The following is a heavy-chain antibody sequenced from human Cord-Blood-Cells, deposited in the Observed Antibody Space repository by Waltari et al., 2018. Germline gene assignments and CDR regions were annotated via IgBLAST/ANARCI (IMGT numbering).Heavy chain of an antibody. D-gene: IGHD2-15*01. CDR2: FDPEDGET. J-gene: IGHJ4*02. V-gene: IGHV1-24*01. CDR3: ATGESTVAANDY. CDR1: GYTLTEVS. Sequence: QVQLVQSGAEVKKPGASVKVSCKVSGYTLTEVSIHWVRQAPGKGLEWMGGFDPEDGETIYAQKFQGRVTMTEDTSTDTAYMELSSLRSEDTAVYYCATGESTVAANDYWGQGTLVTVSS.